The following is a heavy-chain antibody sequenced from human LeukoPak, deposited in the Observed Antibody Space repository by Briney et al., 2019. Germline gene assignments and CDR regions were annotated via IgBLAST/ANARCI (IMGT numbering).Heavy chain of an antibody. CDR2: INTDGSDT. CDR1: GFTFRRYW. V-gene: IGHV3-74*01. D-gene: IGHD6-19*01. J-gene: IGHJ4*02. Sequence: QPGGSLSLSCAASGFTFRRYWMHWVRQAPGKGPVWVSRINTDGSDTIYADSVKGRFTISRDNAKNSLFLQMISLRAEDTAVYYCARDESVTGPTTFDYWGQGTLVTVSS. CDR3: ARDESVTGPTTFDY.